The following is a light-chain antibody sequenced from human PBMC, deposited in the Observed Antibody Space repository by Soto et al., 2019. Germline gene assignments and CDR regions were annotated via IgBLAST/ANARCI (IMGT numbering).Light chain of an antibody. CDR3: QQRSSWPQT. J-gene: IGKJ1*01. Sequence: TQSPASLSSSPGERATLSCRASQSVSSYLAWYQQKPGQAPRLLIYGSSNWATGIAARFSGSGSGTDFTLTISSLEPEDFAVYYCQQRSSWPQTFGQGTKVDIK. V-gene: IGKV3-11*01. CDR1: QSVSSY. CDR2: GSS.